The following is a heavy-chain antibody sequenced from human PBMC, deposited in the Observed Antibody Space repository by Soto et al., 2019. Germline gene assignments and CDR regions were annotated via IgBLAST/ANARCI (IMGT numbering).Heavy chain of an antibody. CDR3: ARYTYSSSWFDC. V-gene: IGHV3-7*03. J-gene: IGHJ4*02. CDR1: GFTFSRYW. Sequence: EVQLVASGGDLVQPGGSLRLSCVASGFTFSRYWMSWVRQAPGKGLELVANIKRDGSEKYYVDSVKGRFTSSRDNAKNSLYLQMNSLRADDTAIYYCARYTYSSSWFDCWGQGTLVTVFS. CDR2: IKRDGSEK. D-gene: IGHD6-13*01.